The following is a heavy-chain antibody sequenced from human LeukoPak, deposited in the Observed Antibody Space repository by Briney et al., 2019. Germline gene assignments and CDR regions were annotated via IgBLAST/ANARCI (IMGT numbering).Heavy chain of an antibody. V-gene: IGHV3-23*01. CDR3: ARRSGIAVAGAFDY. J-gene: IGHJ4*02. Sequence: GGSLRLSCAASGFTFSSYGMHWVRQAPGKGLEWVSGISGSGDSTYYADSVKGRFTISRDNSKNTLYLQMNSLRAEDTAVYYCARRSGIAVAGAFDYWGQGTLVTVSS. CDR2: ISGSGDST. D-gene: IGHD6-19*01. CDR1: GFTFSSYG.